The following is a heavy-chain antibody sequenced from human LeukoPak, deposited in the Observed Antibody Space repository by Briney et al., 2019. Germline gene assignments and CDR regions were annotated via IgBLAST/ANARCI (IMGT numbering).Heavy chain of an antibody. J-gene: IGHJ6*02. V-gene: IGHV3-7*03. CDR1: GFTFSSYA. Sequence: PGGSLRLSCAASGFTFSSYAMSWVRQAPGKGLEWVANIKDDGSEKYYVDSVKGRFTISRDDAKNSLYLQMSNLRAEDTAVYFCARGGGLDVWGQGATVTVSS. CDR2: IKDDGSEK. CDR3: ARGGGLDV. D-gene: IGHD3-16*01.